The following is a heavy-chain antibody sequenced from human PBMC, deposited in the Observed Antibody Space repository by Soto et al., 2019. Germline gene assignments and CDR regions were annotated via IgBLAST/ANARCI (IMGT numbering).Heavy chain of an antibody. J-gene: IGHJ4*02. CDR1: GFTFSSYA. CDR3: AKDSLWQQLAPLDF. Sequence: SGGSLRLSCAASGFTFSSYAMSRVRQAPGKGLEWVSAISGSGGSTYYADSVKGRFTISRDNSKNTLYLQMNSLRAEDTAVYYCAKDSLWQQLAPLDFWGQGTLDIVSA. CDR2: ISGSGGST. D-gene: IGHD6-13*01. V-gene: IGHV3-23*01.